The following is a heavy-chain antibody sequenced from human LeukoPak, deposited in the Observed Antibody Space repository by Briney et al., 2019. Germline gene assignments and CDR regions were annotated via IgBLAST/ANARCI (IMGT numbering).Heavy chain of an antibody. CDR3: VHRTTVTSVDS. Sequence: SGPTLVNPTQTLTLTCTFSGFSLSTDAVLVGWVRQPPGEALEWLAFIYGTNDRRYSPSLKSRLTIAKDTSKNQVVLTMTDVDSVDTGTYFCVHRTTVTSVDSWGQGTLVTVSS. J-gene: IGHJ4*02. CDR2: IYGTNDR. V-gene: IGHV2-5*04. D-gene: IGHD4-17*01. CDR1: GFSLSTDAVL.